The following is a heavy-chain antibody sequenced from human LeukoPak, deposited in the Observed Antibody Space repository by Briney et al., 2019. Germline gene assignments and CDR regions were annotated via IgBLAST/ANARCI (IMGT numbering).Heavy chain of an antibody. CDR2: ISYDGSNK. CDR3: ARDQAAWGSGWYLIDY. CDR1: GFTFSSYA. Sequence: GGSLRLSCAASGFTFSSYAMHWVRQAPGKGLEWVAVISYDGSNKYYADSVKGRFTISRDNSKNTLYLQMNSLRAEDTAVYYCARDQAAWGSGWYLIDYWGQGTLVTVSS. D-gene: IGHD6-19*01. J-gene: IGHJ4*02. V-gene: IGHV3-30*04.